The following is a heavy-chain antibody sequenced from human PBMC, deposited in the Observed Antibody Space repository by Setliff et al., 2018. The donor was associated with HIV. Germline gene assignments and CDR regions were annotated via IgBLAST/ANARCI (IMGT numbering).Heavy chain of an antibody. J-gene: IGHJ4*02. Sequence: TSETLSLTCTVSGDPISTYYWSWVRKPPGKGLEWIGYVYYSGSTSYSPSLRGRVAMSVDPSKNQFSLKLSSVTAADTAVYYCASQPAYSTDWYPPGYFDFWGQGTLVTVSS. V-gene: IGHV4-59*08. CDR3: ASQPAYSTDWYPPGYFDF. CDR1: GDPISTYY. CDR2: VYYSGST. D-gene: IGHD6-19*01.